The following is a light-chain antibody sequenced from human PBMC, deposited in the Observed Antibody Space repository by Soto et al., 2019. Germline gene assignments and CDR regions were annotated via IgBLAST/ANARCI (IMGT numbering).Light chain of an antibody. Sequence: QSALTQPPSASGSPGQSVTISCIGTSSDVGGYNYVSWYQQHPGKAPKLMIYEVSKRPSGVPDRVSGSKSGNTASLTVSGLQAEDEADYSCSSYAASNNLGVFGGGTQLTVL. V-gene: IGLV2-8*01. CDR2: EVS. CDR1: SSDVGGYNY. J-gene: IGLJ2*01. CDR3: SSYAASNNLGV.